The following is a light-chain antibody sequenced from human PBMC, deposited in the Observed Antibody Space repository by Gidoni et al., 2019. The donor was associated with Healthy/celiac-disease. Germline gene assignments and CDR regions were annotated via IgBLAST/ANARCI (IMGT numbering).Light chain of an antibody. J-gene: IGKJ1*01. CDR2: KAS. CDR3: QKYNSYWT. CDR1: QSISSW. V-gene: IGKV1-5*03. Sequence: DIQLTQSPSTLSASVGDRLTIPCRASQSISSWLAWYQQKPGKAPKLLIYKASSLESGVPTRISGSGAGKEFTITISSLQHDDFANYYCQKYNSYWTFGQGTKVEIK.